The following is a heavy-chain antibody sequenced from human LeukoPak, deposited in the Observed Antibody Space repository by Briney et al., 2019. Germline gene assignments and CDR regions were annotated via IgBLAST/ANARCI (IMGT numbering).Heavy chain of an antibody. V-gene: IGHV3-48*03. CDR3: ARDEYYGSGSKSFHYYVMDV. CDR2: ISSNGSTI. J-gene: IGHJ6*04. CDR1: GFTFSSYE. Sequence: GGSLRLSCAASGFTFSSYEMNWVRQAPGKGLEWVSYISSNGSTIYYADSVKGRFTISRDNAKNSLYLQMNNLRAEDTAVYYCARDEYYGSGSKSFHYYVMDVWGKGTTVTVSS. D-gene: IGHD3-10*01.